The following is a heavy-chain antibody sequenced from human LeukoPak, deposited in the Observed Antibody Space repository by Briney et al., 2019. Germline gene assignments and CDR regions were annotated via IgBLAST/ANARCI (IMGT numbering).Heavy chain of an antibody. V-gene: IGHV4-34*01. CDR1: GGSFSGYY. J-gene: IGHJ6*03. CDR3: ARLGKAVAGKLYYYYYMDV. CDR2: INHSGST. Sequence: SEILSLTCAVYGGSFSGYYWSWIRQPPGKGLEWIGEINHSGSTNYNPSLRSRVTISVDTSKNQFSLKLSSVTAADTAVYYCARLGKAVAGKLYYYYYMDVWGKGTTVTVSS. D-gene: IGHD6-19*01.